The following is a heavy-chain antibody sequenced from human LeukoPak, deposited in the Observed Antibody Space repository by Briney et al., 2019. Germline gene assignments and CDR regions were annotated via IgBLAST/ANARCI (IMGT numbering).Heavy chain of an antibody. D-gene: IGHD1-14*01. V-gene: IGHV3-7*01. Sequence: GGSLRLSCAASGFTFSNYWMNWLRQAPGKGLEWVANIKQDGSEKYYVDSVKGRFTISRDNAKNSLCLQMNGLRAEDAGVYYCAKEGAYPIITYDSWGQGTLVTVSS. CDR3: AKEGAYPIITYDS. CDR2: IKQDGSEK. CDR1: GFTFSNYW. J-gene: IGHJ5*01.